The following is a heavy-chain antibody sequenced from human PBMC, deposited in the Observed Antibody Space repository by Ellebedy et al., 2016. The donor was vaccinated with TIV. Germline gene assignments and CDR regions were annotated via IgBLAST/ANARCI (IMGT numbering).Heavy chain of an antibody. J-gene: IGHJ4*02. CDR1: GFTFNNFA. V-gene: IGHV3-30*04. CDR3: ATQDTSLVARLDH. D-gene: IGHD2-15*01. CDR2: VSFDGKKQ. Sequence: GESLKISXAASGFTFNNFAMSWVRQPPGRGLEWVGLVSFDGKKQFYPDSVLGRFTTSRDDSKNTVFLQINSLTPEDSGVYYCATQDTSLVARLDHWGQGTLVTVS.